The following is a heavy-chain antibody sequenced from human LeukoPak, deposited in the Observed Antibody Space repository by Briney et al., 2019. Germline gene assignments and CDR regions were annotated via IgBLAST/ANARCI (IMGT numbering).Heavy chain of an antibody. V-gene: IGHV1-2*02. J-gene: IGHJ4*02. CDR2: INPNSGGT. Sequence: ASVKVSCKASGYTLTGYYMHWVRQAPGQGLEWMGWINPNSGGTNYAQKFQGRVTMTRDTSISTAYMELSRLRSDDTAVYYCARDSVLLWFGEFLFDYWGQGTLVTVSS. CDR3: ARDSVLLWFGEFLFDY. D-gene: IGHD3-10*01. CDR1: GYTLTGYY.